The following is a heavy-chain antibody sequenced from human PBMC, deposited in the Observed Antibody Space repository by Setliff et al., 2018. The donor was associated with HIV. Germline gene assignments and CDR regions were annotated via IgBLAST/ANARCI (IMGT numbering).Heavy chain of an antibody. Sequence: PGGSLRLSCAASGFTFSSYSMNWVRQAPGKGLEWVSYISSSSYSHYADSVKGRFTISRDNAKNSLYLQMNSLRADDTAVYYCAKDRKLVVTATNYLFDYWGQGTLVTVSS. CDR1: GFTFSSYS. V-gene: IGHV3-21*01. CDR2: ISSSSYS. J-gene: IGHJ4*02. CDR3: AKDRKLVVTATNYLFDY. D-gene: IGHD2-15*01.